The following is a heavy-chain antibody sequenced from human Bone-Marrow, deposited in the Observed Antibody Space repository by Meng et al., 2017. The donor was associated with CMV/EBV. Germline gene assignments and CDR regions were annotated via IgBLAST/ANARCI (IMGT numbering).Heavy chain of an antibody. CDR2: IYYSGST. J-gene: IGHJ4*02. Sequence: SETLSLTCTVSGGSISSSSYYWGWIRQPPGKGLEWIGSIYYSGSTYYNPSLKSRVTISVDTSKNQFSLKLSSVTAADTAVYYCARRRGRLYQLSHWGLGTLVTVSS. CDR3: ARRRGRLYQLSH. CDR1: GGSISSSSYY. D-gene: IGHD2-2*01. V-gene: IGHV4-39*07.